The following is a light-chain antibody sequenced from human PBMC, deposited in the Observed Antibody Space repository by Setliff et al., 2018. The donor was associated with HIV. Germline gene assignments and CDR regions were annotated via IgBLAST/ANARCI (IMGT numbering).Light chain of an antibody. Sequence: QSALAQPRSVSGSPGQSVTISCTGTSSDVGGYNYVSWYQQHPGKAPKLMIFDVTERPSGVPDRFSGSKSVNTASLTISGLQAEAEADYYCCSYAGTYTFEVFGTGTKVTVL. CDR1: SSDVGGYNY. CDR2: DVT. CDR3: CSYAGTYTFEV. V-gene: IGLV2-11*01. J-gene: IGLJ1*01.